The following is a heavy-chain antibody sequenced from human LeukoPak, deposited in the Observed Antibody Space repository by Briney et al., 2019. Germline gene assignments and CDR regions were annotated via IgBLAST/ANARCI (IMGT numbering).Heavy chain of an antibody. CDR3: ARAYCGGDCYPIGYYYYYMDV. V-gene: IGHV4-34*01. CDR2: INRSGST. CDR1: GDSISGYH. Sequence: PSETLSLTCGVYGDSISGYHWTWIRQPPGKGLEWIGEINRSGSTNYNPSLKSRVTISVDTSKNQFSLKLSSVTAADTAVYYCARAYCGGDCYPIGYYYYYMDVWGKGTTVTVSS. D-gene: IGHD2-21*02. J-gene: IGHJ6*03.